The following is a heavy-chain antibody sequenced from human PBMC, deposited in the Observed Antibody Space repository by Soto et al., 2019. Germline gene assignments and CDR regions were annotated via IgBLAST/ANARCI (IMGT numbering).Heavy chain of an antibody. CDR1: GGTFSSYA. D-gene: IGHD6-13*01. CDR2: IIPIFGTP. J-gene: IGHJ6*02. Sequence: QVQLVQSGAEVKKPGSSVKVSCKASGGTFSSYAISWVRQAPGQGLEWMGGIIPIFGTPNYAQKFQGRVTFTADESTSTAYMELSSLRSEDTAVYYCARGGIAAAGGYYYYGMDVWGQGTTVTVSS. V-gene: IGHV1-69*01. CDR3: ARGGIAAAGGYYYYGMDV.